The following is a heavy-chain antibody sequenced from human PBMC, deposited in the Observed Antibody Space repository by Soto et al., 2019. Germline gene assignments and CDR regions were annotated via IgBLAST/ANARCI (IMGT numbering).Heavy chain of an antibody. D-gene: IGHD3-16*01. CDR3: SRQKIGLDAFDL. J-gene: IGHJ3*01. CDR1: GGSIRNFY. Sequence: PSETLSLTCTVSGGSIRNFYWTWLRQSPGKGLEWIGYIYDRRYTSYNPSLKSRLSMSIDTSKNQFSLNLTSMTAADTAVFYFSRQKIGLDAFDLWGPGIRVTVSS. CDR2: IYDRRYT. V-gene: IGHV4-59*01.